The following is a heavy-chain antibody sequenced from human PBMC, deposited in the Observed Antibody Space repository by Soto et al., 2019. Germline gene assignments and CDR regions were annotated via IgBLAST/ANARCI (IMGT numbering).Heavy chain of an antibody. CDR3: ARGRGSGSYSGSVFDL. CDR2: ISYSGST. J-gene: IGHJ4*02. D-gene: IGHD3-10*01. CDR1: GGSISSRDYF. V-gene: IGHV4-30-4*01. Sequence: PSETLSLTCTVSGGSISSRDYFWSWIRQPPGKGLEWIGYISYSGSTFYNPSLKSRLTISIDTSKNQFSLKPSSVTAADTAVYYCARGRGSGSYSGSVFDLWGQGTLVTVSS.